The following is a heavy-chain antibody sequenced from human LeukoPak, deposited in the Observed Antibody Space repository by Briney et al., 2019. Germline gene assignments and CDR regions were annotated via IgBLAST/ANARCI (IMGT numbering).Heavy chain of an antibody. V-gene: IGHV1-46*02. J-gene: IGHJ4*02. CDR3: ARQGAYSSAIGMGY. Sequence: ASVKVSCTASGYTFNNYYMYWVRQAPGQGLEWMGMINPSGGGTSYAQKFQGRVTMTRDTSTRTVYMEVSSLKPEDTAVYYCARQGAYSSAIGMGYWGQGTLVTVSS. CDR1: GYTFNNYY. D-gene: IGHD6-19*01. CDR2: INPSGGGT.